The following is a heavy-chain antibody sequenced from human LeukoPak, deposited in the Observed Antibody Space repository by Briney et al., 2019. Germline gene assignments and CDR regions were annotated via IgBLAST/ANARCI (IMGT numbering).Heavy chain of an antibody. V-gene: IGHV3-74*01. Sequence: PGGSLRLSCVASGFTFNNYAMTLIRQAPGKGLVWVSRINSDGSSTSYADSVKGRFTISRDNAKNTLYLQMNSLRAEDTAVYYCARDGDYYYMDVWGKGTTVTVSS. D-gene: IGHD3-16*01. J-gene: IGHJ6*03. CDR2: INSDGSST. CDR3: ARDGDYYYMDV. CDR1: GFTFNNYA.